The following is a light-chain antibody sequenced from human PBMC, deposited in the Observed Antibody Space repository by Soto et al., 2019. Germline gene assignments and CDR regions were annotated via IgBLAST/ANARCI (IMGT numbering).Light chain of an antibody. Sequence: QPVLTQPPSVSGAPGQRVTISCTGSSSNIGASYDVHWYQQLPGTAPKLLIYGNSNRPSGVPDRFSGSKSGSTASLTISGLQAEDEADYFCSSYSTTTTPHVLFGGGTKLTVL. CDR1: SSNIGASYD. CDR3: SSYSTTTTPHVL. CDR2: GNS. V-gene: IGLV1-40*01. J-gene: IGLJ2*01.